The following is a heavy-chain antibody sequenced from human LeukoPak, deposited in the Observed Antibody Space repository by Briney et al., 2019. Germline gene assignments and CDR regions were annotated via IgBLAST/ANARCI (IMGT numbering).Heavy chain of an antibody. J-gene: IGHJ4*02. CDR3: AKDDYYESSGYYSYFDY. CDR1: GFTFSSYA. D-gene: IGHD3-22*01. V-gene: IGHV3-23*01. CDR2: ISGSGGST. Sequence: PGGSLRLSCAASGFTFSSYAMSWVRQAPGKGLEWVSAISGSGGSTYYADSVKGRFTISRDNSKNTLYLQMNSLRAEDTAVYYCAKDDYYESSGYYSYFDYWGQGTLVTVSS.